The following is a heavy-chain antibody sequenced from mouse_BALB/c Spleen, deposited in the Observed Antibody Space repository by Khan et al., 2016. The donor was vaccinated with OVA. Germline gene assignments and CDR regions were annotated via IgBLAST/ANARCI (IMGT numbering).Heavy chain of an antibody. D-gene: IGHD2-14*01. V-gene: IGHV1-4*01. Sequence: VQLQESGAELARPGASVKMSCKASGYTFTSYTIHWIKKRPGQGLEWIGYINPSNDYTNYNQKFKDKATLTTDKSSTTAYLRLSSPTSDDSAVYNCVRDGAYHRNDGWFAYWGQGTLVTVSA. J-gene: IGHJ3*01. CDR1: GYTFTSYT. CDR3: VRDGAYHRNDGWFAY. CDR2: INPSNDYT.